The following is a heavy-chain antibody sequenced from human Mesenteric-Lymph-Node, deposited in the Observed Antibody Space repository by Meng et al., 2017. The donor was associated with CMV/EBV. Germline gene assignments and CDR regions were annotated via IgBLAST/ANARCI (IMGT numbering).Heavy chain of an antibody. Sequence: QGQLHQWGAGLLLPSEPLSLTSSVYCGSSSGYYWSWFRQPPGKGLEWIGEINHSGSTNYNPSLKSRVTISVDTSKNQFSLKLSSVTAADTAVYYCARHQRWLKSEGGFNYWGQGTLVTVSS. CDR3: ARHQRWLKSEGGFNY. CDR2: INHSGST. CDR1: CGSSSGYY. J-gene: IGHJ4*02. V-gene: IGHV4-34*01. D-gene: IGHD4-23*01.